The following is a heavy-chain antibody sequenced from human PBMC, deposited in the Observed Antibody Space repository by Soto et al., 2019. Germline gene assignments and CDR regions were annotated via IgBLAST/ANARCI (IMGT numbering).Heavy chain of an antibody. CDR1: GYSFPSYW. CDR2: IDPSDSYT. V-gene: IGHV5-10-1*01. J-gene: IGHJ6*02. D-gene: IGHD1-20*01. Sequence: PGESLKIPCKGSGYSFPSYWISWVRQMPGKGLGWRGRIDPSDSYTKYSPSFQGHVTISADKSISTAYPQWNSLKAADTAMYYCSRLYSWNPPGNYYYYGLDVWGQGTTVTVSS. CDR3: SRLYSWNPPGNYYYYGLDV.